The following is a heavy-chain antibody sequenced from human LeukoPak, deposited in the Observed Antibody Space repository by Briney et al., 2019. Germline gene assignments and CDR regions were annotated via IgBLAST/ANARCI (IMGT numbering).Heavy chain of an antibody. CDR1: GYTFTSYY. CDR3: ARYYSGWYYFDY. CDR2: INPSGGST. D-gene: IGHD6-19*01. Sequence: ASVKVSCKASGYTFTSYYMYWVRQAPGQGLEWMGIINPSGGSTNYAQKFQGRVTVTRDTSTSTVYMELSSLRSEDTAVYYCARYYSGWYYFDYWGQGTLVTVSS. V-gene: IGHV1-46*01. J-gene: IGHJ4*02.